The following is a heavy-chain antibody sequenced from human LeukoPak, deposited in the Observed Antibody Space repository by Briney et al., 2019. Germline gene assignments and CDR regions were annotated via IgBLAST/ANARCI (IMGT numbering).Heavy chain of an antibody. CDR3: AKGESRPKYYFDY. CDR1: GFTFSDYY. Sequence: GGSLRLSCAASGFTFSDYYMSWIRQAPGKGLEWVSSITGSGDDTFYADSVKGRFTISRDNSKNTLYLQMNSLRAEDTAVYYCAKGESRPKYYFDYWGQGTLVTVSS. V-gene: IGHV3-23*01. CDR2: ITGSGDDT. J-gene: IGHJ4*02. D-gene: IGHD3-10*01.